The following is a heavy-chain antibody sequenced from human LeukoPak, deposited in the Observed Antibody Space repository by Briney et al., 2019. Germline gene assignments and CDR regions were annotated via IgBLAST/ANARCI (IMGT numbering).Heavy chain of an antibody. Sequence: GASVKVSCKASGYTFTGYYMHWVRQASGQGLEWMGWINPNSGGTNYAQKFQGRVTMTRDTSISTAYMELSRLRSDDTAVYYCAGIAAAGTWFDPWGQGTLVTVSS. CDR2: INPNSGGT. D-gene: IGHD6-13*01. CDR1: GYTFTGYY. J-gene: IGHJ5*02. V-gene: IGHV1-2*02. CDR3: AGIAAAGTWFDP.